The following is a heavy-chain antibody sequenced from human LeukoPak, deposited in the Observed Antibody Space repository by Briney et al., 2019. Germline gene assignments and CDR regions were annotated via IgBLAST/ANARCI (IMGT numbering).Heavy chain of an antibody. CDR1: GGSMSSYY. CDR3: ARLPLRYNYVDY. J-gene: IGHJ4*02. V-gene: IGHV4-59*01. CDR2: VYYSGTT. D-gene: IGHD1-1*01. Sequence: PSETLSLTCTVSGGSMSSYYLSWIRQPPRKGLPWIGYVYYSGTTGYNPSLQSRVTISIDTSKRQFSLKLHSVTAADTAVYYCARLPLRYNYVDYWGQGTLVTVSS.